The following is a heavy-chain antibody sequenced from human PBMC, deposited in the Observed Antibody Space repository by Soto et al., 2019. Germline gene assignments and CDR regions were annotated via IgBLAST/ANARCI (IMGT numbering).Heavy chain of an antibody. CDR1: GGSISSTNYY. V-gene: IGHV4-39*01. J-gene: IGHJ4*02. CDR3: ARHFVQGPYSNLEHFDY. Sequence: LSLTCTVSGGSISSTNYYWGWIRQPPGKGLEWIGSIYYSGNTDHNPSLKSRVTISVDTSKNQFSLKLSSVTAADTAVYYCARHFVQGPYSNLEHFDYWGRGTLVTVSS. CDR2: IYYSGNT. D-gene: IGHD4-4*01.